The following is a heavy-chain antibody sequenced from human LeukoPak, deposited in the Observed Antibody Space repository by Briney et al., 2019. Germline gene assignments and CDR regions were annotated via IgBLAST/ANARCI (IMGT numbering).Heavy chain of an antibody. J-gene: IGHJ5*02. Sequence: QASETLSLTCAVYGGSFSGYFWTWIRQPPGKGLEWIGEISDSGSINYNPSLKSRVTISVDTSKNQFSLKLSSVTAADTAVYYCARTLGEGYSYGYGWFDPWGQGTLVTVSS. CDR2: ISDSGSI. CDR1: GGSFSGYF. V-gene: IGHV4-34*01. CDR3: ARTLGEGYSYGYGWFDP. D-gene: IGHD5-18*01.